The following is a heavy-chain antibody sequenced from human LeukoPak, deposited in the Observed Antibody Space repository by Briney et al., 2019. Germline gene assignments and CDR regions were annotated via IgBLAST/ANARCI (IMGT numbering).Heavy chain of an antibody. J-gene: IGHJ4*02. D-gene: IGHD6-19*01. CDR2: ITSSSSHT. CDR1: GFTFSSYA. V-gene: IGHV3-21*01. Sequence: GGSLRLSCAASGFTFSSYAMHWVRQAPGKGLEWVSSITSSSSHTYYADSVKGRYTISRDNAKNSLYLQMNSLRAEDTAVYYCASYSSGWYFDYWGQGTLVTVSS. CDR3: ASYSSGWYFDY.